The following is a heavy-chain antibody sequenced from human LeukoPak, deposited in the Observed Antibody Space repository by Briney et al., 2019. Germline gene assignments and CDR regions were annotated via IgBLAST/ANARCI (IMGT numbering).Heavy chain of an antibody. CDR2: ISGSGGST. CDR1: GFTFSGYA. V-gene: IGHV3-23*01. CDR3: AKDTGQWLVWYYFDY. D-gene: IGHD6-19*01. Sequence: PGGSLRLSCTASGFTFSGYAMSWVRQAPGKGLEWVSAISGSGGSTYYADSVKGRFTISRDNSKNTLYLQMNSLRAEDTAVYYCAKDTGQWLVWYYFDYWGQGTLVTVSS. J-gene: IGHJ4*02.